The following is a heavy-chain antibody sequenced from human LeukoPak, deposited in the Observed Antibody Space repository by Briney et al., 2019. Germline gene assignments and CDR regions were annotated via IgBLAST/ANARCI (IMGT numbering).Heavy chain of an antibody. J-gene: IGHJ6*03. D-gene: IGHD3-22*01. V-gene: IGHV3-66*01. Sequence: GGSLRLSCGASGLIVSSNYMTWVRQAPGKGLEWVSVIYSGGSTYYADSVKGRFTISRDNSKNTLYLQMNSLRAEDTAVYYCARGIEVGSGYMDVWGKGTTVTISS. CDR3: ARGIEVGSGYMDV. CDR2: IYSGGST. CDR1: GLIVSSNY.